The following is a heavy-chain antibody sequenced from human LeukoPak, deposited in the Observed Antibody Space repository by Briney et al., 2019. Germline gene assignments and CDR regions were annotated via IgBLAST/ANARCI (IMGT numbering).Heavy chain of an antibody. CDR3: AKVYGPPVPDY. CDR2: ISYDGSNK. D-gene: IGHD3-10*01. Sequence: GGSLRLSCAASGFTFSSYGMHWVRQAPGKGLEWVAVISYDGSNKYYADSVKGRFTISRDNSKNTLYLQMNSLRAEDTAVYYCAKVYGPPVPDYWGQGTLVTVSS. J-gene: IGHJ4*02. CDR1: GFTFSSYG. V-gene: IGHV3-30*18.